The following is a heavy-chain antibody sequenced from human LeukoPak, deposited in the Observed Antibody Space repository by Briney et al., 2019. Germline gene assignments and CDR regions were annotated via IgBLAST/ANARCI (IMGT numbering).Heavy chain of an antibody. CDR1: GYNFTSYW. D-gene: IGHD2-2*01. CDR3: ARHRGCCSSTSCPNCFDP. CDR2: IYLGDSDT. J-gene: IGHJ5*02. Sequence: GESLQISCKGSGYNFTSYWIGWVRQVPGKGLEWMGIIYLGDSDTRYSPSFQGQVTISADKSISTAYLQWGSLKASDTAMYYCARHRGCCSSTSCPNCFDPWGQGTLVTVSS. V-gene: IGHV5-51*01.